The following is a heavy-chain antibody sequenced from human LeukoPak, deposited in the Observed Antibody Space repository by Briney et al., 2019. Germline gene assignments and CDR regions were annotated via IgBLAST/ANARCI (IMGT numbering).Heavy chain of an antibody. D-gene: IGHD3-3*01. CDR1: GGSISSYY. Sequence: SETLSLTCTVSGGSISSYYWSWIRQPPGKGLEWIGYIYYSGSTNYNPSLKSRVTISVDTSKNQFSLKLSSVTAADTAVYYCARVRSGYVGYWGQGTLVTVSS. V-gene: IGHV4-59*01. J-gene: IGHJ4*02. CDR2: IYYSGST. CDR3: ARVRSGYVGY.